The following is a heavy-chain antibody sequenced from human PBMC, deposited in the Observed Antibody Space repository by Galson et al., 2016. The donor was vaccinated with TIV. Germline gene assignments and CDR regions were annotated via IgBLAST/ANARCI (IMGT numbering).Heavy chain of an antibody. D-gene: IGHD6-13*01. Sequence: SVKVSCKASGYTFTTYGAHWVRQAPGHRLEWMGWINAGDGSTKYSQNFQGRLSITTDTSATTAYMELSSLRSEDTAVYFCARGSSWSPFYGMDVWGQGTTVIVS. CDR3: ARGSSWSPFYGMDV. CDR1: GYTFTTYG. CDR2: INAGDGST. V-gene: IGHV1-3*01. J-gene: IGHJ6*02.